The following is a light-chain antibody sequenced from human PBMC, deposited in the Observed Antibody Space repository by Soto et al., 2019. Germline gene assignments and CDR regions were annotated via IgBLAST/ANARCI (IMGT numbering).Light chain of an antibody. Sequence: DIVMTQTPLSSPVTLGQPASISCRSSQSLVHSDGNTYLNWLQQRPGQPPRLLIYNISNRLSGVQHRFGGSGAVTEFTLNISRVQAEDVGVYYCMHTSQFPTWTFGQGTKVEIK. CDR1: QSLVHSDGNTY. CDR2: NIS. V-gene: IGKV2-24*01. J-gene: IGKJ1*01. CDR3: MHTSQFPTWT.